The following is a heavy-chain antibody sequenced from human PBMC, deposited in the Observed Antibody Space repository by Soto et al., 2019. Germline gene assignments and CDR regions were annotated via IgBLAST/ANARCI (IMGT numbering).Heavy chain of an antibody. CDR2: INHSGST. J-gene: IGHJ6*03. V-gene: IGHV4-34*01. CDR3: ARPNIVLGYYMDV. Sequence: SETLSLTCAVYGGSFSGYDWSWIRQPPGKGLEWIGEINHSGSTNYNPSLKSRVTISVDTSKNQFSLKLSSVTAADTAVYYCARPNIVLGYYMDVWGKGTTVTVSS. CDR1: GGSFSGYD. D-gene: IGHD2-8*01.